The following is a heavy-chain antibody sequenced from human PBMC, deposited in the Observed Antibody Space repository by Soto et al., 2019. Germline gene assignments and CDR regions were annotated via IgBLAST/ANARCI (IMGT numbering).Heavy chain of an antibody. J-gene: IGHJ3*01. CDR1: GGSFSNYA. D-gene: IGHD3-22*01. Sequence: QVQLVQAGAEVKKPGSSVKVSCKASGGSFSNYAVNWVRQAPGQGREWMGGIIPIFGTKNNAQKFKGRVTITADESTSTAYMDLSSLRSADTAVYYCAIGTYSFDRIGYGGACALWSEATVVTASS. V-gene: IGHV1-69*01. CDR3: AIGTYSFDRIGYGGACAL. CDR2: IIPIFGTK.